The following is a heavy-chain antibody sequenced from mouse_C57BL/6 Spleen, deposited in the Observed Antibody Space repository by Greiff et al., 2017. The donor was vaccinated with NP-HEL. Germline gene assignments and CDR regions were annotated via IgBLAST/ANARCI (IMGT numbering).Heavy chain of an antibody. D-gene: IGHD2-1*01. V-gene: IGHV5-4*01. Sequence: EVQLVESGGGLVKPGGSLKLSCAASGFTFSSYAMSWVRQTPEKRLEWVATISDGGSYTYYPDNVKGRFTISRDNSKNNLYQKMSNMKTEDTAMDYCARDKGNYYAMDYWGQGTSVTVSS. CDR2: ISDGGSYT. CDR1: GFTFSSYA. J-gene: IGHJ4*01. CDR3: ARDKGNYYAMDY.